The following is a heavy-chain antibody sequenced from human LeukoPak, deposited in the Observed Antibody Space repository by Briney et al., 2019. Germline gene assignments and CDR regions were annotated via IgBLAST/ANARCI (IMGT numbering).Heavy chain of an antibody. V-gene: IGHV3-23*01. Sequence: QPGASLRLSCAASGFTFSSYAMSWVRQAPGKGLEWVSLISGSGGSTYYADSVKGRFTISRDNSKNTLYLQMNSLRAEDAAVYYCAKDLYGGGYYSSFDYWGQGTLVTVSS. J-gene: IGHJ4*02. CDR2: ISGSGGST. D-gene: IGHD3-22*01. CDR3: AKDLYGGGYYSSFDY. CDR1: GFTFSSYA.